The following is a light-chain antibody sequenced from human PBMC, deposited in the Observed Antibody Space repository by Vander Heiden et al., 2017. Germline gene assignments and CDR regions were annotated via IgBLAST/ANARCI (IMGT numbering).Light chain of an antibody. J-gene: IGKJ4*01. CDR2: DAS. Sequence: ELVLTQSPATLSLSPGERATLSCRASQSISTYLAWYQQKPGQAPRLLIYDASIRATGIPARFSGSGSGTDFTLTITSLEPEDFAVYYCQQRSNWPPLTFGGGTKVEIK. CDR1: QSISTY. CDR3: QQRSNWPPLT. V-gene: IGKV3-11*01.